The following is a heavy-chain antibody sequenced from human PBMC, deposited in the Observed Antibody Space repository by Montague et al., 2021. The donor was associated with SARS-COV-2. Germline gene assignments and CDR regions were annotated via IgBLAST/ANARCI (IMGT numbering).Heavy chain of an antibody. J-gene: IGHJ6*02. CDR1: GFTFSSYK. D-gene: IGHD3-10*01. V-gene: IGHV3-48*03. Sequence: SLRLSCAASGFTFSSYKMNWVRQAPGKGLEWLSYISTSSASTYYADSVKGRFTVSRDDANLSLYLQMSSLRAEDTAVYYCARERFGPLYKYYYGIDVWGQGTTVTVSS. CDR3: ARERFGPLYKYYYGIDV. CDR2: ISTSSAST.